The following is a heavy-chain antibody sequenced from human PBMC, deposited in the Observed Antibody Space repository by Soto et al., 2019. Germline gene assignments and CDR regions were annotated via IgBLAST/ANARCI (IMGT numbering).Heavy chain of an antibody. CDR1: GFTFSSYA. V-gene: IGHV3-23*01. J-gene: IGHJ4*02. D-gene: IGHD3-10*01. CDR3: AKDKRGITMVRGVSDY. Sequence: GGSLRLSCAASGFTFSSYAMSWVRQAPGKGLEWVSAISGSGGSTYYADSVKGRFTISRDNSKNTLYLQMNSLRAEDTAVYYCAKDKRGITMVRGVSDYWGQGTLVTVSS. CDR2: ISGSGGST.